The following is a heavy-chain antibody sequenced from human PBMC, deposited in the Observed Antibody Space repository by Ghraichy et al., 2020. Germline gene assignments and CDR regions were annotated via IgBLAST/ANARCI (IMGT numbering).Heavy chain of an antibody. Sequence: GESLNISCAASGFTFDDYTMHWVRQAPGKGLEWVSLISWDGGSTYYADSVKGRFTISRDNSKNSLYLQMNSLRTEDTALYYCAKDSEHYYYYGMDVWGQGTTVTVSS. J-gene: IGHJ6*02. D-gene: IGHD1/OR15-1a*01. V-gene: IGHV3-43*01. CDR3: AKDSEHYYYYGMDV. CDR1: GFTFDDYT. CDR2: ISWDGGST.